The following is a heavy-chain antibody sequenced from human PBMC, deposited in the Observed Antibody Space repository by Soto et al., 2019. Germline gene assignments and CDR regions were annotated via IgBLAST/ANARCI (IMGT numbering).Heavy chain of an antibody. CDR2: IYYSGST. D-gene: IGHD3-22*01. CDR3: ARIVVVIGDFDD. CDR1: GGSISSYY. Sequence: PSETLSLTCTVSGGSISSYYWSWIRQPPGKGLEWIGYIYYSGSTYYNPSLKSRVTISVDTSKNQFSLKLSSVTAADTAVYYCARIVVVIGDFDDWGQGTLVTVSS. V-gene: IGHV4-59*08. J-gene: IGHJ4*02.